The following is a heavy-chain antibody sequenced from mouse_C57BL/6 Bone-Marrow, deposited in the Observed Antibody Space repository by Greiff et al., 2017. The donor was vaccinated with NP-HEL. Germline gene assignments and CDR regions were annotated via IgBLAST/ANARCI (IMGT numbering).Heavy chain of an antibody. CDR1: GCTFTSYG. CDR3: ARPGYYEDWYFDV. V-gene: IGHV1-81*01. CDR2: IYPRSGNT. J-gene: IGHJ1*03. D-gene: IGHD2-3*01. Sequence: VQLQQSGAELARPGASVKLSCKASGCTFTSYGISWVKQRTGQGLEWIGEIYPRSGNTYYNEKFKGKATLTADKSSSTAYMELRSLTSEDSSVYFCARPGYYEDWYFDVWGTGTTVTVSS.